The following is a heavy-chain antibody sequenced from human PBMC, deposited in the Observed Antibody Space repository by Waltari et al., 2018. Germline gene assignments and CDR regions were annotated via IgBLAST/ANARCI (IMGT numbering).Heavy chain of an antibody. CDR3: ARDQRGITGTTDY. Sequence: QVQLQESGPGLVKPSQTLSLTCTVSGGSISRGDYYWSWIRQPPGKGLEWIGYIYYSGSTYYNPSLKSRVTISVDTSKNQFSLKLSSVTAADTAVYYCARDQRGITGTTDYWGQGTLVTVSS. D-gene: IGHD1-7*01. CDR2: IYYSGST. CDR1: GGSISRGDYY. V-gene: IGHV4-30-4*08. J-gene: IGHJ4*02.